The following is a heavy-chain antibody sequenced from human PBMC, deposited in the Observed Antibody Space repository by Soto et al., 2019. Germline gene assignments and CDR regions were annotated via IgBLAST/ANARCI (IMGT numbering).Heavy chain of an antibody. CDR3: ARTPSRRGYVHYDYGMDV. D-gene: IGHD5-18*01. Sequence: QVQLVQSGAEVKKPGASVKVSCKASGYTFTGYYMHWVRQAPGQGLEWMGWINPNSGGTNYAQKFQGWVTMTRDTAISTAYMELSRLRSDDTAVYYCARTPSRRGYVHYDYGMDVWGQGTTVTVSS. CDR2: INPNSGGT. V-gene: IGHV1-2*04. CDR1: GYTFTGYY. J-gene: IGHJ6*02.